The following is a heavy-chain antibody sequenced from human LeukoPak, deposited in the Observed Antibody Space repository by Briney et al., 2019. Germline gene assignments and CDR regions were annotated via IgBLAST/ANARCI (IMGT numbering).Heavy chain of an antibody. CDR1: GFTFSTYN. CDR3: ARDRWGYDSSGYYDELDY. CDR2: ITTSSSYI. Sequence: GESLRLSCAASGFTFSTYNMKWVRQAPGKGLEWVSSITTSSSYIYYEVSVKGRFTISRDNAKNSLYLQMNSLRAEDTAVYYCARDRWGYDSSGYYDELDYWGQGTLVTVSS. J-gene: IGHJ4*02. V-gene: IGHV3-21*01. D-gene: IGHD3-22*01.